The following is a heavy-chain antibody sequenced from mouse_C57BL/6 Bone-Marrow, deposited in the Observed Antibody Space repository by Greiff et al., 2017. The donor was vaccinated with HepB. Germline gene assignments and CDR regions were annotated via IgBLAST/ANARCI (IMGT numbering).Heavy chain of an antibody. D-gene: IGHD1-1*01. CDR3: ARDAYYGSSYDWYFEV. CDR1: GFTFSDFY. CDR2: SRNKANDYTT. Sequence: EVMLVESGGGLVQSGRSLRLSCATSGFTFSDFYMEWVRQAPGKGLEWIAASRNKANDYTTEYSASVKGRFIVSRDTSQSILYLQMNALRAEDTAIYYCARDAYYGSSYDWYFEVWGTGTTVTVSS. V-gene: IGHV7-1*01. J-gene: IGHJ1*03.